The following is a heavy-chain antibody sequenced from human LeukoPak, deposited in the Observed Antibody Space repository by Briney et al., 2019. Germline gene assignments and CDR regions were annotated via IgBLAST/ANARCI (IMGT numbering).Heavy chain of an antibody. V-gene: IGHV4-59*01. J-gene: IGHJ4*02. CDR3: VRGNWHYFDY. CDR2: IYYSGNT. Sequence: SETLSLTCSVSGDSISSYYWSWIRQPPGKGLEWIGDIYYSGNTNYNPSLKSRVTISVDTSKNQFALRLSSVTPADTAVYYCVRGNWHYFDYWGQGTLVTVSS. D-gene: IGHD1-20*01. CDR1: GDSISSYY.